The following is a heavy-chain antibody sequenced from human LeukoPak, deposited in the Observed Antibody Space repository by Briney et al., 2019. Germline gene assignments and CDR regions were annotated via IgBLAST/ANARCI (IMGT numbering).Heavy chain of an antibody. V-gene: IGHV4-59*01. Sequence: PSETLSLTCTVSSGSINSYYWSWIRQPPGKGLEWIGHVFYTGSSNYNPSLKSRVTISLDRSKNQFFLRVTSVTAADTAVYYCARAGPWQIDPWGQGTLVTVSS. CDR3: ARAGPWQIDP. D-gene: IGHD3-10*01. CDR1: SGSINSYY. J-gene: IGHJ5*02. CDR2: VFYTGSS.